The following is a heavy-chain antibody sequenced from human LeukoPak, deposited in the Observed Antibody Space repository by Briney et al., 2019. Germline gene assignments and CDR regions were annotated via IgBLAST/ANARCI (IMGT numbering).Heavy chain of an antibody. CDR2: IYYSGST. CDR3: ARERRWTDAFDI. D-gene: IGHD2-15*01. Sequence: SETLSLTCTVSGGSISSSSYYWGWIRQPPGKGLEWIGSIYYSGSTYYNPSLKSRVTISVDTSKNQFSLKLRSVTAADTAVYYCARERRWTDAFDIWGQGTMVTVSS. J-gene: IGHJ3*02. V-gene: IGHV4-39*07. CDR1: GGSISSSSYY.